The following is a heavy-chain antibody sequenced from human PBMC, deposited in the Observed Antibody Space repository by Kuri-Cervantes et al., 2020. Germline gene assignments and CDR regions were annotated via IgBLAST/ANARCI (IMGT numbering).Heavy chain of an antibody. CDR3: AREWVLELRSGFDY. CDR2: IWYDGSNK. J-gene: IGHJ4*02. CDR1: GFTFSSYG. V-gene: IGHV3-33*01. Sequence: GGSLRLSCAASGFTFSSYGMHWVRQAPGKGLEWVAVIWYDGSNKYYADSVKGRFTISRDNSKNTLYLQMNSLRAEDTAVYYCAREWVLELRSGFDYWGQGTLVTVSS. D-gene: IGHD1-7*01.